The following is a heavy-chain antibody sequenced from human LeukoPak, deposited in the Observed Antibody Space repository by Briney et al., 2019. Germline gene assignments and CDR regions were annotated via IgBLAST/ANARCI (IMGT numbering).Heavy chain of an antibody. CDR2: INHSGST. Sequence: SETLSLXCAVYGGSSSGYYWSWIRQPPGKGLESIGEINHSGSTNYNPSLKRRVTISVDTSKNQFSLKLSSVTAADTAVYYCARKAAAAGTAYYYYMDVWGKGTTGTVSS. CDR1: GGSSSGYY. J-gene: IGHJ6*03. CDR3: ARKAAAAGTAYYYYMDV. V-gene: IGHV4-34*01. D-gene: IGHD6-13*01.